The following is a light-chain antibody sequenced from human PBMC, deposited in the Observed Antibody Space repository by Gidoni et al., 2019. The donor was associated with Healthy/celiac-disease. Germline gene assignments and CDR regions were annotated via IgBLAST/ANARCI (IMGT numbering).Light chain of an antibody. CDR1: QDISNY. CDR3: QQYDNLPLT. J-gene: IGKJ4*01. V-gene: IGKV1-33*01. Sequence: DIQMTKSPSSLSASVGDRVTTTCQASQDISNYLNWYQQKPGKAPKLLIYDASNLETGVPSRFSGSGSGTYFTFTISSLQPEDIATYYCQQYDNLPLTFXGXTKVEIK. CDR2: DAS.